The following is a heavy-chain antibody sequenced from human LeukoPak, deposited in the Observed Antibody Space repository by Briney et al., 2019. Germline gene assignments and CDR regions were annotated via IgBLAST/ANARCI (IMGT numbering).Heavy chain of an antibody. V-gene: IGHV3-11*06. CDR2: ISSSSSYT. D-gene: IGHD6-13*01. Sequence: GGSLRLSCAVSGFSFSDYYMSWIRQAPGKGLEWVSYISSSSSYTNYADSVKGRFTISRDNAKNSLYLQINSLRAEDTAVYYCARDGKAAAVDAFDIWGQGTMVPVSS. CDR1: GFSFSDYY. J-gene: IGHJ3*02. CDR3: ARDGKAAAVDAFDI.